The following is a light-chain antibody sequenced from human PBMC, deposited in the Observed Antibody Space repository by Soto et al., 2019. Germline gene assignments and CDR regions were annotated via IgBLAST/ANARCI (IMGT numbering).Light chain of an antibody. J-gene: IGKJ2*01. CDR3: QQYNTYPSS. Sequence: DNQMTQSPSTLSASVGDRVTITCRASQSISSWLGWYKQTPGEAPKLLIYKASTLEGGVPSRFSGSGSGSVFSLTISSLHPDDFATYYCQQYNTYPSSFGQGTKLDIK. CDR1: QSISSW. V-gene: IGKV1-5*03. CDR2: KAS.